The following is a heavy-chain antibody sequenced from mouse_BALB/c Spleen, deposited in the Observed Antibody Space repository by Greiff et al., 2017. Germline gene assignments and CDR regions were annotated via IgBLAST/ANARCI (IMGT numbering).Heavy chain of an antibody. V-gene: IGHV1S34*01. CDR2: ISCYNGAT. CDR1: GYSFTGYY. CDR3: ARRRAYGYDEAWFAY. D-gene: IGHD2-2*01. J-gene: IGHJ3*01. Sequence: LVKTGASVKISCKASGYSFTGYYMHWVKQSHGKSLEWIGYISCYNGATSYNQKFKGKATFTVDTSSSTAYMQFNSLTSEDSAVYYCARRRAYGYDEAWFAYWGQGTLVTVSA.